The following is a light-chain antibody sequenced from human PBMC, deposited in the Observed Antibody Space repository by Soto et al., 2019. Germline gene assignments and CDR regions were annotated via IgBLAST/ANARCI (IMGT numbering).Light chain of an antibody. CDR1: EPFNSPY. CDR2: GAS. Sequence: VLTQSPATLSLSPGERATLACTTNEPFNSPYLAWYQQKPGQAPRLLIYGASNRATGIPDRFSGSGSGADFTLTISRLEPEDFAVYYSQQYGSPLTFGGGTKVEI. CDR3: QQYGSPLT. J-gene: IGKJ4*01. V-gene: IGKV3-20*01.